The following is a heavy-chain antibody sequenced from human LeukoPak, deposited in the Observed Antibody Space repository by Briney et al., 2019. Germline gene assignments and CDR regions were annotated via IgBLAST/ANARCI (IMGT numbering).Heavy chain of an antibody. Sequence: GGSLRLSCAASGFTVSSNYMSWVRQAPGKGLEWVSVIYSGGSTYYADSVKGRFTISRDNSKNTLYLQINSLRAEDTAVYYCARGVPPGYYFDYWGQGTLVTVSS. CDR3: ARGVPPGYYFDY. CDR2: IYSGGST. J-gene: IGHJ4*02. D-gene: IGHD3-9*01. CDR1: GFTVSSNY. V-gene: IGHV3-66*01.